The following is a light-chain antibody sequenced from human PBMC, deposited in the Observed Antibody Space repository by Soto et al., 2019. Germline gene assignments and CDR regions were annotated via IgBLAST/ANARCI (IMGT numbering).Light chain of an antibody. Sequence: EIQMTQSPSTLSASVGDRVTITCRASQSISSWLAWYQQKPGKAPKLLIYDASSLESGVPSRFSGSGSGTDFTLTISSLQPEDFATYFCQQSYNTPTFGGGTKVDI. CDR2: DAS. J-gene: IGKJ4*01. CDR1: QSISSW. CDR3: QQSYNTPT. V-gene: IGKV1-5*01.